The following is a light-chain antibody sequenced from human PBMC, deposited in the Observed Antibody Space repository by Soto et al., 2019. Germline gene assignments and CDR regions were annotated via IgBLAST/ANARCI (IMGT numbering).Light chain of an antibody. V-gene: IGLV8-61*01. J-gene: IGLJ3*02. CDR2: STN. CDR1: SGSVSTSNY. Sequence: QTVVTQEPSFSVSPGGTVTLTCGLSSGSVSTSNYPGWYQQTPGQAPRTLIYSTNTRSSGVPDRFSGSILGNKAALTITGAQADDESDYYCVLYMGSGIPGVFSGGTKLTVL. CDR3: VLYMGSGIPGV.